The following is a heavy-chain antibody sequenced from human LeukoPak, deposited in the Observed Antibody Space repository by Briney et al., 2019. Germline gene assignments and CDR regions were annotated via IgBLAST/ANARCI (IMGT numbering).Heavy chain of an antibody. CDR3: ASPGGAWIQLWSLDY. D-gene: IGHD5-18*01. J-gene: IGHJ4*02. CDR1: GFRLSSYA. CDR2: ISGSGGST. V-gene: IGHV3-23*01. Sequence: GGSLRLSCAASGFRLSSYAMRWVRQSPGKGLEWVSAISGSGGSTYYADSVKGRFTISRDNSKNTLYLQMNSLRAEDTAVYYCASPGGAWIQLWSLDYWGQGTLVTVSS.